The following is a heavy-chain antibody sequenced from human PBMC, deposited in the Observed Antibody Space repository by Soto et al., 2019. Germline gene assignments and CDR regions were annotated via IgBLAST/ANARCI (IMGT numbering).Heavy chain of an antibody. Sequence: GGSLRLSCAASGFTFDAYAMHWVRQAPGKGLEWVSGGSWHSGDIGYADSVKGRFTIARDNAKNSLCLQMNTLRAEDTALYYCAKTTPLDDYRNPLFDYWGQGTLVTVSS. V-gene: IGHV3-9*01. CDR3: AKTTPLDDYRNPLFDY. CDR2: GSWHSGDI. CDR1: GFTFDAYA. D-gene: IGHD4-4*01. J-gene: IGHJ4*02.